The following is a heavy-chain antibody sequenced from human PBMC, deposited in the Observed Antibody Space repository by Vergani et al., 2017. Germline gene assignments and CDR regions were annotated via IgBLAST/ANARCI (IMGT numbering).Heavy chain of an antibody. CDR1: GFTFSSYG. Sequence: QVQLVESGGGVVQPGRSLRLSCAASGFTFSSYGMHWVRQAPGKGLEWVADISYDGSNKYYADSVKGRFTISRDNSKNTLYLQMNSLRAEATAVYYCAKTLGDTAPDYYYYYMDVWGKGTTVTVSS. D-gene: IGHD5-18*01. CDR3: AKTLGDTAPDYYYYYMDV. V-gene: IGHV3-30*18. J-gene: IGHJ6*03. CDR2: ISYDGSNK.